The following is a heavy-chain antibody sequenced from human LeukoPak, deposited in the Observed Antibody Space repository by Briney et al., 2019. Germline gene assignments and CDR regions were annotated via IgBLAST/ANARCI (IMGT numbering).Heavy chain of an antibody. CDR1: GFTVSSNY. J-gene: IGHJ4*02. Sequence: PGGSLRLSCAASGFTVSSNYMSWVRQAPGKGLEWVSIIYSGGSTYYADSVKGRFTISRDNSKNTMYLQMNSLRAEDTAVYYCARDADYGGDSLGYFDYWGQGILVSVSS. CDR3: ARDADYGGDSLGYFDY. CDR2: IYSGGST. D-gene: IGHD4-23*01. V-gene: IGHV3-53*01.